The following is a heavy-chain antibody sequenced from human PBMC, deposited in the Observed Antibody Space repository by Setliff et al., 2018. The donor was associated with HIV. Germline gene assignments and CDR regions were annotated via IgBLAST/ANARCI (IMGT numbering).Heavy chain of an antibody. CDR1: GGSISNFY. CDR3: ARVRLTMIMMVDYFDQ. V-gene: IGHV4-4*07. D-gene: IGHD3-22*01. J-gene: IGHJ4*02. CDR2: IYSTGDT. Sequence: PSETLSLTCSVSGGSISNFYWSWIRQPPGKGLGWVGHIYSTGDTNYNPSLKSRVTLSADTSKNQLSLSLTSVTAADTAVYYCARVRLTMIMMVDYFDQWGQGTLVTVSS.